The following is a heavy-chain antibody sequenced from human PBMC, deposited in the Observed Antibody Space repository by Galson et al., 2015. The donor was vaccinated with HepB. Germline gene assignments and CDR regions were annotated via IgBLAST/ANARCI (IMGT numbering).Heavy chain of an antibody. CDR2: VRSKANNYAT. CDR1: GFTFSGSA. CDR3: VPLAVAGFESDQ. Sequence: SLRLSCAASGFTFSGSAIHWVRQASGKGLEWVGRVRSKANNYATSYAASVKGRFTISRDDSRNTAYLQMNSLKTEDTAVYYCVPLAVAGFESDQWGGGTLVTVSS. J-gene: IGHJ4*02. V-gene: IGHV3-73*01. D-gene: IGHD6-19*01.